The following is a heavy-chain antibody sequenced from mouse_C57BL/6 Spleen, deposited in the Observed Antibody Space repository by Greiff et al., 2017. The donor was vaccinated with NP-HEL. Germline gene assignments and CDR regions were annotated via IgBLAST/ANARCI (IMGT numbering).Heavy chain of an antibody. Sequence: EVMLVESGGGLVKPGGSLKLSCAASGFTFSDYGMHWVRQAPEKGLEWVAYISSGSSTIYYADTVKGRFTISRDNAKNTLFLQMTSLRSEDTAMYYRARPGGNYPYYFDYWGQGTTLTVSS. CDR1: GFTFSDYG. D-gene: IGHD2-1*01. V-gene: IGHV5-17*01. CDR3: ARPGGNYPYYFDY. J-gene: IGHJ2*01. CDR2: ISSGSSTI.